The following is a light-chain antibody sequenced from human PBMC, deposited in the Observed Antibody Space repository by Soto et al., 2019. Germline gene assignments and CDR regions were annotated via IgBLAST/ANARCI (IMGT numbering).Light chain of an antibody. CDR1: QSVINY. CDR3: QQYNNWPLT. J-gene: IGKJ4*01. V-gene: IGKV3-11*01. Sequence: EIVLTQSPATLSLSPGERATLSCRASQSVINYLAWYQQKPGQAPRLLIYDTSNRATGIPARFSGSGSGTEFTLTISSLQSEDFALYYCQQYNNWPLTFGGGTKVDIK. CDR2: DTS.